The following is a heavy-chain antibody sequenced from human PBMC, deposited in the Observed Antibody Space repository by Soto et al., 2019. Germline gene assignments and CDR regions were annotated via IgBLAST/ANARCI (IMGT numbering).Heavy chain of an antibody. J-gene: IGHJ4*02. V-gene: IGHV4-34*01. CDR1: GGSISSYY. CDR2: ISHSGST. Sequence: SETLSLTCTVSGGSISSYYWSWIRQPPGKGLEWIGEISHSGSTNYNPSLKSRVTISVDTSKNQFSLSLTSVTAADTAVYYCAGQSSGSYYWGQGTLVTVSS. D-gene: IGHD1-26*01. CDR3: AGQSSGSYY.